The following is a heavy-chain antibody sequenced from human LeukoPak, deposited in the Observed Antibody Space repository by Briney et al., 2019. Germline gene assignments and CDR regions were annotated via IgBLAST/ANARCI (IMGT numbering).Heavy chain of an antibody. D-gene: IGHD6-19*01. J-gene: IGHJ6*02. Sequence: ASVKVSCKASGGTFSSYAISWVRQAPGQGLEWMGMIYPRDGSTSYAQKFQGRVTVTRDTSTSTVHMELSGLRSEDTAVYYCAREVGYSSGSDYYYYGMDVWGQGTTVTVSS. CDR2: IYPRDGST. V-gene: IGHV1-46*01. CDR1: GGTFSSYA. CDR3: AREVGYSSGSDYYYYGMDV.